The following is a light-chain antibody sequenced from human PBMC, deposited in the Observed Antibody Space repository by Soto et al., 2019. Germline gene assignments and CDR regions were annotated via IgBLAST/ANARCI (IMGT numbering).Light chain of an antibody. CDR1: QSVSSS. CDR2: GAS. V-gene: IGKV3-15*01. J-gene: IGKJ4*01. CDR3: QQYDNWPPLT. Sequence: EIVLTQPPATLSLSPGEGATLSCRASQSVSSSRLAWYRQKPGQAPRLLIYGASTRATGVPARFSGSGSGTEFTLTISTLQSEDFAVYYCQQYDNWPPLTFGGGTKVDI.